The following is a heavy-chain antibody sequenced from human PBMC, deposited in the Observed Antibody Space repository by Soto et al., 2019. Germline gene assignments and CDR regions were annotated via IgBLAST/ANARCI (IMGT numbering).Heavy chain of an antibody. CDR3: ATLPEMGFEGNQYYFDY. J-gene: IGHJ4*02. Sequence: QVQLVQSGAEVKKPGSSVKVSCKASGGAFTNYAFGWLRQAPGQGLEWVGEIIPIFGSEDYAQKFQGRVSITADESTSTAYMELRSLRSDDTAVYYCATLPEMGFEGNQYYFDYWGQGTLVTVSS. V-gene: IGHV1-69*01. D-gene: IGHD1-26*01. CDR1: GGAFTNYA. CDR2: IIPIFGSE.